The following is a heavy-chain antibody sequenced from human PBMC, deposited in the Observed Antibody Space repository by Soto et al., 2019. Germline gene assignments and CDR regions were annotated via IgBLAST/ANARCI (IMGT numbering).Heavy chain of an antibody. CDR1: SDSIRGYS. Sequence: AEPRSLTCTVSSDSIRGYSLICIRQPAGQGLESLGRFFVTGRINYNPSLKSRVTMSLDTSTNQFSLRLTSVTAADTAVYFCARGLGRYFDRWGRGTLVTLS. V-gene: IGHV4-4*07. CDR3: ARGLGRYFDR. CDR2: FFVTGRI. D-gene: IGHD3-16*01. J-gene: IGHJ2*01.